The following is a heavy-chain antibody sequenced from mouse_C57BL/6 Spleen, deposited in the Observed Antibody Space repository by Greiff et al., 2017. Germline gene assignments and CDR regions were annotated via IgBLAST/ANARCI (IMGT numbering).Heavy chain of an antibody. CDR2: INPNNGGT. V-gene: IGHV1-18*01. Sequence: EVQLQQSGPELVKPGASVKIPCKASGYTFTDYNMDWVKQSHGKSLEWIGDINPNNGGTIYNQKFKGKATLTVDKSYSTAYMELRSLTSGDTAVYYCASYGYDGAYWGQGTLVTVSA. CDR3: ASYGYDGAY. J-gene: IGHJ3*01. D-gene: IGHD2-2*01. CDR1: GYTFTDYN.